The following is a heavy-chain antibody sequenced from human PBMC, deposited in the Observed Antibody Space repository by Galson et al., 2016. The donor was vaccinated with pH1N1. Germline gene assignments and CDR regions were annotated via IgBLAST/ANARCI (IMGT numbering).Heavy chain of an antibody. Sequence: SVKVSCKASGFTFSNHGINWVRQAPGQGLEWMGWINTKTGNPTYAQGFTGRFVFSLDTSVTTPYLQINSLKADDTAVYYCARETPSPSPTVLRYFDWSRGLSAFDMWGRGTLVTVSS. V-gene: IGHV7-4-1*02. D-gene: IGHD3-9*01. CDR1: GFTFSNHG. J-gene: IGHJ3*02. CDR3: ARETPSPSPTVLRYFDWSRGLSAFDM. CDR2: INTKTGNP.